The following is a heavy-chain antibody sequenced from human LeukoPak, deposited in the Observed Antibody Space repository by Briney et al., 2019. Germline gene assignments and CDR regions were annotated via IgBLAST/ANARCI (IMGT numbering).Heavy chain of an antibody. CDR1: GYTFTSFG. J-gene: IGHJ4*02. CDR2: IGAYNGDT. V-gene: IGHV1-18*04. Sequence: ASVKVSCKPSGYTFTSFGISWVRQAPGQGLEWMGWIGAYNGDTNYAQRFQGRVTMTTDTSTSTAYMDLRSLRSDDTAVYYCTRDHCRGDNCPSFDYWGQGTLVTVSS. CDR3: TRDHCRGDNCPSFDY. D-gene: IGHD2-15*01.